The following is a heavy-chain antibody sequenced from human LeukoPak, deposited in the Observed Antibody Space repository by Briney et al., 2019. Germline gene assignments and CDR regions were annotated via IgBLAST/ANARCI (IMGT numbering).Heavy chain of an antibody. Sequence: SETLSLTCAVSGGSISSSNWWSWVRQPPGKGLEWIGEIYHSGSTNYNPSLKSRVTISVDKSKNQFSLKLSSVTAADTAVYYCARLPDTAMVRDAFDIWGQGTMVTVSS. CDR2: IYHSGST. V-gene: IGHV4-4*02. CDR1: GGSISSSNW. CDR3: ARLPDTAMVRDAFDI. D-gene: IGHD5-18*01. J-gene: IGHJ3*02.